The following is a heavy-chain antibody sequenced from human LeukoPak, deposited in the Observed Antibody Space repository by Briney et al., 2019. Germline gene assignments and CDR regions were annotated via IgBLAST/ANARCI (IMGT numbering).Heavy chain of an antibody. J-gene: IGHJ1*01. CDR3: AKDMWAGAVVVEGATNAEYSQY. CDR2: ISANGDKS. Sequence: GGSLRLSCTASGFIFSSYTMSWVRQAPGRGLEWVSTISANGDKSYYADSVKGRFTISRDNSKKMLYLQMTSLRAEDTAVYYCAKDMWAGAVVVEGATNAEYSQYWGQGTLVIVSS. CDR1: GFIFSSYT. V-gene: IGHV3-23*01. D-gene: IGHD2-21*01.